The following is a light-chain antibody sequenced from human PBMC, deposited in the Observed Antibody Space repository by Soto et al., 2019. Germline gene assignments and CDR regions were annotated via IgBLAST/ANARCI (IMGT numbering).Light chain of an antibody. Sequence: QSVLTQPASVSGSPGQSTTVSCTGTSSDVGSYNEVSWYQQRPGKAPKLMIYDVSNRPSGVSNRFSGSKSGNTASLTISGLQAEDEADYYCSSHASRSTLIFGGGTKVTVL. CDR2: DVS. CDR3: SSHASRSTLI. V-gene: IGLV2-14*03. CDR1: SSDVGSYNE. J-gene: IGLJ2*01.